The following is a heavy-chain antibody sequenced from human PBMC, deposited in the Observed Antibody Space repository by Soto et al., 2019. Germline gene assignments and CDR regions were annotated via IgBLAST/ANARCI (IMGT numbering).Heavy chain of an antibody. D-gene: IGHD3-10*01. CDR3: ATMVRGPRYYYYGMDV. V-gene: IGHV3-66*01. CDR2: IYSGGST. J-gene: IGHJ6*02. Sequence: GGSLRLSCAASGFTVSSNYMSWVRKAPGKGLEWVSVIYSGGSTYYADSVKGRFTISRDNSKNTLYLQMNSLRAEDTAVYYCATMVRGPRYYYYGMDVWGQGTTVTVSS. CDR1: GFTVSSNY.